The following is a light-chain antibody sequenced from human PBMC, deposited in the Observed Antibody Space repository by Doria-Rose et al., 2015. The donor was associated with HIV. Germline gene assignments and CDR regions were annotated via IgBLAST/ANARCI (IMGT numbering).Light chain of an antibody. CDR2: AAS. Sequence: MTQSPSSLSASVGDRVTITCWASQGISDSLAWYQQKPGKAPKLLLYAASRLDSGVPSRFSGSGSGTVYTLTISCLQPEDFATYYCQHYYNPPATFGGGTKVDIK. CDR1: QGISDS. J-gene: IGKJ4*01. V-gene: IGKV1-NL1*01. CDR3: QHYYNPPAT.